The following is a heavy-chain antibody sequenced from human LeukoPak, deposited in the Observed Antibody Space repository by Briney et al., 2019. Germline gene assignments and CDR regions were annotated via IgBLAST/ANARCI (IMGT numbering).Heavy chain of an antibody. CDR1: GGSISSYY. J-gene: IGHJ5*02. Sequence: PSETLSLTCTVSGGSISSYYWSWIRQPPGKGLEWIGYIYYSGSTNYNPSLKSRVTISVDTSKNQFSLKLSSVTAADTAVYYCASSLVGALNWFDPWGQGTLVTVSS. D-gene: IGHD1-26*01. CDR3: ASSLVGALNWFDP. V-gene: IGHV4-59*08. CDR2: IYYSGST.